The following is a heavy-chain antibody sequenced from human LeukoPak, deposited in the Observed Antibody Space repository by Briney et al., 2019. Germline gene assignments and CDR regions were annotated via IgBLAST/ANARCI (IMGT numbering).Heavy chain of an antibody. CDR1: GGSFSGYY. J-gene: IGHJ4*02. Sequence: SETLSLTCAVYGGSFSGYYWSWIRQPPGKGLEWIGEINHSGSTNYNPSLKSRVTISVDTSKNQFSLKLSSVTAAGTAVYYCAREGDYDYVWGSYPWGYWGQGTLVTVSS. V-gene: IGHV4-34*01. D-gene: IGHD3-16*02. CDR2: INHSGST. CDR3: AREGDYDYVWGSYPWGY.